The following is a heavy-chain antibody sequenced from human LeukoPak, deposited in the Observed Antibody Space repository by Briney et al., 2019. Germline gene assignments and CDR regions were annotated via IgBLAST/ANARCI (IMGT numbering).Heavy chain of an antibody. Sequence: SGTLSLTCTVSGGSISNNYWSWIRQPPGKGLEWIGYISSSGSANYNSSLKSRVTISVDTSKNQFSLKLISVTAADTAVYYCARQSGSYDYWGQGTLVTVSS. CDR1: GGSISNNY. V-gene: IGHV4-4*09. CDR2: ISSSGSA. CDR3: ARQSGSYDY. J-gene: IGHJ4*02. D-gene: IGHD1-26*01.